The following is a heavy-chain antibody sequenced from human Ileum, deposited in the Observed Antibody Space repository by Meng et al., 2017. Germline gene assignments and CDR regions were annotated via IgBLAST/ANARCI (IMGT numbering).Heavy chain of an antibody. CDR3: ARKFCSSTSCYIDWFDP. J-gene: IGHJ5*02. Sequence: QLQLVQSGAEVKKPGASVKVSCPASGSTLTTYGITWVRQAPGQGLEWMGWISAYNGNTNYAQKLQGRVTMTTDTSTSTAYMELRSLRSDDTAVYYCARKFCSSTSCYIDWFDPWGQGTLVTVSS. CDR2: ISAYNGNT. CDR1: GSTLTTYG. V-gene: IGHV1-18*01. D-gene: IGHD2-2*02.